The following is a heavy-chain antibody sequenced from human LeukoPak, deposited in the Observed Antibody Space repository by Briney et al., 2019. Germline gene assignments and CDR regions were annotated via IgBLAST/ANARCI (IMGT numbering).Heavy chain of an antibody. CDR2: IYHSGST. CDR3: ARDSPMVRGVMMY. Sequence: SSETLSLTCAVSGGSLSSSNWWSWVRQPPGKGLEWIGEIYHSGSTNYNPSLKSRVTISVDKSKNQFSLKLSSVTAADTAVYYCARDSPMVRGVMMYWGQGTLVTVSS. CDR1: GGSLSSSNW. V-gene: IGHV4-4*02. J-gene: IGHJ4*02. D-gene: IGHD3-10*01.